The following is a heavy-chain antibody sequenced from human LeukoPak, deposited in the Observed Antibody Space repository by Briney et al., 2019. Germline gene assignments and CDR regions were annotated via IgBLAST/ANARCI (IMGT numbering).Heavy chain of an antibody. Sequence: KPSETLSLTCTVSHYSINSGYYWGWIRQPPGKRLEWIASIHSSGTTYYNPTLKSRLTISVDTSKNQISLNLTSVTAADTAVYYCARHPLSSSRTFDPWGQGTLVTVSS. CDR2: IHSSGTT. V-gene: IGHV4-38-2*02. CDR3: ARHPLSSSRTFDP. CDR1: HYSINSGYY. D-gene: IGHD6-13*01. J-gene: IGHJ5*02.